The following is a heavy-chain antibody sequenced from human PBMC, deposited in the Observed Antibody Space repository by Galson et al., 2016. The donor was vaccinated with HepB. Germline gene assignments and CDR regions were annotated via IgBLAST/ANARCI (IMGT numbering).Heavy chain of an antibody. J-gene: IGHJ4*02. D-gene: IGHD3-16*01. CDR3: ARVSSDFVWGSYTPPYYFDS. Sequence: TLSLTCVVSGGSISSGTLSWSWVRQPPGKGLQWLGYTYHSGLSSYNPSLKGRVTISVDRSKNQFSLSLNSMTAADTAVYYCARVSSDFVWGSYTPPYYFDSWGQGILVTVSS. CDR1: GGSISSGTLS. V-gene: IGHV4-30-2*01. CDR2: TYHSGLS.